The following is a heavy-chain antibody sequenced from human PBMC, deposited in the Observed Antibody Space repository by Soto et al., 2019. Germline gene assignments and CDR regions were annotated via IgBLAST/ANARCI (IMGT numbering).Heavy chain of an antibody. Sequence: RASVKVSCKASGGTFSSYAISWVRQAPGQGLEWMGGIIPIFGTANYAQKFQGRVTITADESTSTAYMELSSLRSEDTAVYYCAREEEQWLVRGYGMDVWGQGTTVTVSS. CDR3: AREEEQWLVRGYGMDV. V-gene: IGHV1-69*13. CDR2: IIPIFGTA. CDR1: GGTFSSYA. D-gene: IGHD6-19*01. J-gene: IGHJ6*02.